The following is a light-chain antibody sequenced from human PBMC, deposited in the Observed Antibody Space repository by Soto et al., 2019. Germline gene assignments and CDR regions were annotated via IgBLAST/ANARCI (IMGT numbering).Light chain of an antibody. V-gene: IGKV1-5*03. CDR3: QHYNSYSEA. CDR1: QTISSW. J-gene: IGKJ1*01. CDR2: KAS. Sequence: DIQMTQSPSTLSGSVGGRVTINCRASQTISSWLAWYQQKPGKAPKLPIYKASTLKSGVPSRFSGSGSGTEFTLTISSLQPDDVATYYCQHYNSYSEAFGQGTKVDIK.